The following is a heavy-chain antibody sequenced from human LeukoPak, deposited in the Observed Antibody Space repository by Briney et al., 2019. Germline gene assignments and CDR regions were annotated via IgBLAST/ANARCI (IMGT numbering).Heavy chain of an antibody. Sequence: PGSSVKVSCKASGGTFSSYAISWVRQAPGQGLEGMGGIIPIFGTANYAQKFQGRVTITADESTSTAYVELSSLRSEDTAVYYCASVRREIGAMVAYYYYGMDVWGKGTTVTVSS. CDR3: ASVRREIGAMVAYYYYGMDV. V-gene: IGHV1-69*01. D-gene: IGHD5-18*01. J-gene: IGHJ6*04. CDR1: GGTFSSYA. CDR2: IIPIFGTA.